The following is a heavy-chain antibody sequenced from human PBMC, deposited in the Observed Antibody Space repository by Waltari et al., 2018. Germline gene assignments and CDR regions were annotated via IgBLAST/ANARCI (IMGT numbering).Heavy chain of an antibody. J-gene: IGHJ5*02. CDR1: GYNFISYG. D-gene: IGHD1-7*01. CDR3: ARTPPNWNYWFDP. Sequence: QVQLVQSGAEVKKTGASVKVSCKASGYNFISYGISWGRQAPGQGLEWRGWISAYNGNTNYAQKLQGRVTRTTDTATSTAYMELRSLRSDDTAVYYCARTPPNWNYWFDPWGRGTLVTVSS. V-gene: IGHV1-18*01. CDR2: ISAYNGNT.